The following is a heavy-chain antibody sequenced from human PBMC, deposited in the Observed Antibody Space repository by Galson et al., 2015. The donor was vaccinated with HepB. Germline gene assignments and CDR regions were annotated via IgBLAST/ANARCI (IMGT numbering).Heavy chain of an antibody. CDR2: IIPIFGTA. V-gene: IGHV1-69*13. CDR3: ARGVWAAAGTPYGMDV. D-gene: IGHD6-13*01. CDR1: GGTFSSYA. Sequence: SVKVSCKASGGTFSSYAISWVRQAPGQGLEWMGGIIPIFGTANYAQKFQGRVTITADESTSTAYMELSSLRSEDTAVYYCARGVWAAAGTPYGMDVWGQGTTVTVSS. J-gene: IGHJ6*02.